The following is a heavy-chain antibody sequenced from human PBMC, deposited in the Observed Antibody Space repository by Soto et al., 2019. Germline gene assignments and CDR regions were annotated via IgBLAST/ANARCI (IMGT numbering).Heavy chain of an antibody. CDR1: GFTFSSYA. V-gene: IGHV3-30-3*01. J-gene: IGHJ6*02. Sequence: GGTLRLSCAASGFTFSSYAMRWVRQSPGKGLEWVAVISYGGSNKYYADSVKGRFTISRDNSKNTLYLQMNSQRAEDTAVYYCAREDSSSTICYMRYYYYYYGMDVWGQGTTVTVSS. CDR3: AREDSSSTICYMRYYYYYYGMDV. D-gene: IGHD2-2*02. CDR2: ISYGGSNK.